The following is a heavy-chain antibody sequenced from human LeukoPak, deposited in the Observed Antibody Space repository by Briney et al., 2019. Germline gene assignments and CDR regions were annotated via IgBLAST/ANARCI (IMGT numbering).Heavy chain of an antibody. CDR1: GGSISGYY. J-gene: IGHJ2*01. V-gene: IGHV4-59*01. CDR2: IYYSGST. CDR3: ARSVVTLYWYFDL. Sequence: SETLSLTCTVSGGSISGYYYNWIRQPPGKGLEWIGYIYYSGSTNYNPSLKSRATVSLDTSKNQFSLKLSSVTTADTAVYYCARSVVTLYWYFDLWGRGTLVTVSS. D-gene: IGHD4-23*01.